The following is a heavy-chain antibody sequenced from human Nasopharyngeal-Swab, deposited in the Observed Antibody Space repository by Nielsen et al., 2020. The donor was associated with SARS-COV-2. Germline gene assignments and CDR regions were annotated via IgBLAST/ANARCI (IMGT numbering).Heavy chain of an antibody. D-gene: IGHD3-3*01. CDR3: ARDGLDYDFWSAYFMDV. CDR2: ISSSSSYI. J-gene: IGHJ6*02. CDR1: GLTFNNYN. Sequence: GGSLRLFCAASGLTFNNYNFNWVRQAPGKGLEWVSSISSSSSYIYYADSVKGRFTISRDNAKNSLYLQMNSLRAEDTAVYYCARDGLDYDFWSAYFMDVWGQGTTVTVSS. V-gene: IGHV3-21*01.